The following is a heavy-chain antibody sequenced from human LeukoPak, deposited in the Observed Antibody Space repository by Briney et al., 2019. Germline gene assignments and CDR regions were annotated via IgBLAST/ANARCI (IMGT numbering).Heavy chain of an antibody. V-gene: IGHV3-23*01. CDR3: AKDEYYYGSGTNWFDP. D-gene: IGHD3-10*01. CDR1: GFTFSSYG. CDR2: ISGSGGST. Sequence: SGGSLRLSCAASGFTFSSYGMSWVRQAPGKGLEWVSAISGSGGSTYYADSVKGRFTISRDNSKNTLYLQMNSLRAEDTAVYYCAKDEYYYGSGTNWFDPWGQGTLVTVSS. J-gene: IGHJ5*02.